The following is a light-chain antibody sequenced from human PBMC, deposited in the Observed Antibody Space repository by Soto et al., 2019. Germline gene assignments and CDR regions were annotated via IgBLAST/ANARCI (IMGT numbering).Light chain of an antibody. CDR3: QQYNTWPRS. CDR2: GAT. CDR1: QSLSSN. Sequence: EIVMTQSPATLSVPPGERATVSCRASQSLSSNLAWYQQKPGQAPRLLIYGATNRVTGISARFSGSGSGTEFTLTIGSLQSEDFAVYFCQQYNTWPRSFGGGTKVDIK. J-gene: IGKJ4*01. V-gene: IGKV3D-15*01.